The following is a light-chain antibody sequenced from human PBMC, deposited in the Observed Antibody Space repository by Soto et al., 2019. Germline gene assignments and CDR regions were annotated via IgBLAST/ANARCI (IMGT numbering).Light chain of an antibody. Sequence: EIVITQSPATLSVSPGERATRSCRASQSVSSNLAWYQQKSGQAPRLLIYGASTRATGIPARFSGSGSGTEFTLTISSLQSEDFAVYYCQQYNNWPQTFGQGTKVDIK. CDR1: QSVSSN. J-gene: IGKJ1*01. CDR3: QQYNNWPQT. V-gene: IGKV3-15*01. CDR2: GAS.